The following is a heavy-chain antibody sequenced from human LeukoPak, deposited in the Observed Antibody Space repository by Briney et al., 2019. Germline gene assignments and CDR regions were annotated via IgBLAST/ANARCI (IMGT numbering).Heavy chain of an antibody. V-gene: IGHV3-7*03. CDR3: AKPLWFGELTFDY. Sequence: GGSLRLSCAASGFTFSGYWMSWVRQAPGKGLEWVANINKDGSERYNVDSVKGRFTISRDNSKNTLYLQMNSLRAEDTAVYYCAKPLWFGELTFDYWGQGTLVTVSS. CDR1: GFTFSGYW. D-gene: IGHD3-10*01. J-gene: IGHJ4*02. CDR2: INKDGSER.